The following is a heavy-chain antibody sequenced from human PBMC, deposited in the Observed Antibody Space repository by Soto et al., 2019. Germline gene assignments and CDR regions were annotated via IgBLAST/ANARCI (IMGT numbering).Heavy chain of an antibody. D-gene: IGHD3-22*01. V-gene: IGHV3-23*01. J-gene: IGHJ4*02. CDR3: AKGRPYYDSELGY. CDR2: ISGSGGST. CDR1: GFTFSSYA. Sequence: LRLSCAASGFTFSSYAMSWVRQAPGKGLEWVSAISGSGGSTYYADSAKGRFTISRDNSKNTLYLQMNSLRAEDTAVYYCAKGRPYYDSELGYWGQGTLVTVSS.